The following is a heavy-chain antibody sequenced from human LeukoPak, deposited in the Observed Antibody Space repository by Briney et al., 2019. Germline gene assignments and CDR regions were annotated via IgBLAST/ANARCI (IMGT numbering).Heavy chain of an antibody. CDR1: GGSISSSNW. CDR3: AGTTVVTPAYFDY. CDR2: IYHSGST. V-gene: IGHV4-4*02. D-gene: IGHD4-23*01. Sequence: SETLSLTCAVSGGSISSSNWWSWVRQPPGKGLEWIGEIYHSGSTNYNPSLKSRVTISVDKSKNQFSLKLSSVTAADTAVYYCAGTTVVTPAYFDYWGQGTLVTVSS. J-gene: IGHJ4*02.